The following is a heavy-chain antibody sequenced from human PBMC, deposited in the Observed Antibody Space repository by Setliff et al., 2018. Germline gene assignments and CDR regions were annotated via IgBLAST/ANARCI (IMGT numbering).Heavy chain of an antibody. Sequence: PGGSLRLSCAASGFTLRTFSMHWVRQAPGKGLEWVSSISPDSIYIYYADSVKGRLTISRDNAWDSLYLQMNSLGAEDTAVYYCARSPANGGHDAFDIWGRGTMVTVSS. CDR1: GFTLRTFS. CDR2: ISPDSIYI. CDR3: ARSPANGGHDAFDI. V-gene: IGHV3-21*01. J-gene: IGHJ3*02. D-gene: IGHD6-25*01.